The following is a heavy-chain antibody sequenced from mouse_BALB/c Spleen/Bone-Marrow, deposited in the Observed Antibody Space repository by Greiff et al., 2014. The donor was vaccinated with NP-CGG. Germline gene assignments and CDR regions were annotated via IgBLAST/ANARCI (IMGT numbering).Heavy chain of an antibody. J-gene: IGHJ4*01. CDR2: IWGDGST. V-gene: IGHV2-6-7*02. D-gene: IGHD1-1*02. CDR3: AREKDGRGFYYAMDY. Sequence: VQLQESGPGLVAPSQSLSITYTVSGFSLTGYGVNWVRQPPGKGLEWLGMIWGDGSTDYNSALKSRLSISKDNSKSQVFLKMNSLQTDDTARYYCAREKDGRGFYYAMDYWGQGTSVTVSS. CDR1: GFSLTGYG.